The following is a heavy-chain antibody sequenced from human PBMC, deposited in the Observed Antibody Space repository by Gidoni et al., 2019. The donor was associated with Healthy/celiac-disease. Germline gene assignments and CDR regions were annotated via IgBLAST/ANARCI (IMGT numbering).Heavy chain of an antibody. V-gene: IGHV4-39*01. J-gene: IGHJ6*02. CDR3: ARLNIVVVVAVDV. CDR1: GGSISSSSYY. D-gene: IGHD2-15*01. CDR2: IYYSGST. Sequence: QLQLQESGPGLVKPSETLSLTCTVSGGSISSSSYYWGWIRQPPGKGLEWIGSIYYSGSTYYNPSLKSRVTISVDTSKNQFSLKLSSVTAADTAVYYCARLNIVVVVAVDVWGQGTTVTVSS.